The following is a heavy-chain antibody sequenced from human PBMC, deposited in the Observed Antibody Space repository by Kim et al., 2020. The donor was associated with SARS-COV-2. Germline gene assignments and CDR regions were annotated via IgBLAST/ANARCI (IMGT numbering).Heavy chain of an antibody. CDR2: IIPILGIA. CDR1: GGTFSSYA. V-gene: IGHV1-69*04. CDR3: ARVGVKSSTDLTRPFYYYYMDV. J-gene: IGHJ6*03. D-gene: IGHD3-16*01. Sequence: SVKVSCKASGGTFSSYAISWVRQAPGQGLEWMGRIIPILGIANYAQKFQGRVTITADKSTSTAYMELSSLRSEDTAVYYCARVGVKSSTDLTRPFYYYYMDVWGKGTTVTVSS.